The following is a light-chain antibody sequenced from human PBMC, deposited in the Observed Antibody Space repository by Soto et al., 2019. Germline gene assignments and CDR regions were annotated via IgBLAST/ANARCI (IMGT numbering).Light chain of an antibody. CDR3: QQRYRWPET. J-gene: IGKJ1*01. V-gene: IGKV3-11*01. CDR1: QSVSNY. Sequence: IVLPQSPGTLSLSPGERATLSCRASQSVSNYLAWYQQKPGQSPSLLIYDASNRATGIPARFSGSGSGTDFTLSISMLEPEDFAVYYCQQRYRWPETFGQGTNVEIK. CDR2: DAS.